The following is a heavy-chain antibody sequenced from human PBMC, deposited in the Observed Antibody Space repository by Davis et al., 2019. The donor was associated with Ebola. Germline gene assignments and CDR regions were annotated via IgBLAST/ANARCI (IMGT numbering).Heavy chain of an antibody. CDR1: GFTFSNYA. CDR2: ISGSGRDT. D-gene: IGHD4-23*01. V-gene: IGHV3-23*01. CDR3: ANCDYGGNSGVDF. Sequence: GESLKIPCAASGFTFSNYAMSWVRQAPGKGLEWVSAISGSGRDTYYADSVKGRFTISRDNSKNTLYLQMNSLRAEDAAVYYCANCDYGGNSGVDFWGQGTLVTVSS. J-gene: IGHJ4*02.